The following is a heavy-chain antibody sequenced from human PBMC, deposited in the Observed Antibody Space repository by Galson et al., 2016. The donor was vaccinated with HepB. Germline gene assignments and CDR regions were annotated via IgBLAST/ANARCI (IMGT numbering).Heavy chain of an antibody. CDR3: ARLARGDLDI. D-gene: IGHD5-24*01. CDR2: VYPADSET. V-gene: IGHV5-51*01. CDR1: GYTFTNYW. Sequence: QSGAEVKKPGESLKIACKGSGYTFTNYWIAWVRQKSGKGLEWMGLVYPADSETTYSPSFQGQVTISVDRSTSIAYLQWSSLKASDTAMYYCARLARGDLDIWGQGTMVTVSS. J-gene: IGHJ3*02.